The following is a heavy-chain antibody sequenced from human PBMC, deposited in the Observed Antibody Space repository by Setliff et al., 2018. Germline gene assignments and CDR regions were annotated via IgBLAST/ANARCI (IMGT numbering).Heavy chain of an antibody. Sequence: ASVKVSCKVSGYTLTELSMHWVRQAPGKGLEWMGSFNPEDDEIIYAQKFLGRVTMTEDTSTDTAYMELSSLRSEDTAVYYCATKDYDTSGYYRPFGFWGQGTLVTVSS. D-gene: IGHD3-22*01. CDR1: GYTLTELS. CDR2: FNPEDDEI. J-gene: IGHJ4*01. CDR3: ATKDYDTSGYYRPFGF. V-gene: IGHV1-24*01.